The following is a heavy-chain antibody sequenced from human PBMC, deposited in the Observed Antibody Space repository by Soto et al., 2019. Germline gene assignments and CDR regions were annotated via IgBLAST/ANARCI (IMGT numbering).Heavy chain of an antibody. J-gene: IGHJ6*02. D-gene: IGHD6-13*01. V-gene: IGHV1-69*01. Sequence: QVQLVQSGAEVKKPGSSVKVSCKASGGTLSSYAISWVRQAPGQGLEWMGGIIPIFGTTNYAQRFQGRVTITADESTSTAYMELSSLRSEDTAMFYCARAPHVSISWSRGLYQYGMDVWGQGTTVTVSS. CDR2: IIPIFGTT. CDR3: ARAPHVSISWSRGLYQYGMDV. CDR1: GGTLSSYA.